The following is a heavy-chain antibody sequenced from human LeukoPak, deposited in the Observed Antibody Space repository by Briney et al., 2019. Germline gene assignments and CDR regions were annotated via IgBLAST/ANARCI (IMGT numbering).Heavy chain of an antibody. Sequence: GRSLRLSCAASGFTFDDYAMHWVRQAPGKGLEWVSGISWNSGSIGYADSVKGRFTISRDNAKNSLYLQMNSLRAEDTAVYYCARDGAGLDFPFDYWGQGTLVTVSS. CDR3: ARDGAGLDFPFDY. V-gene: IGHV3-9*01. J-gene: IGHJ4*02. D-gene: IGHD3-16*01. CDR1: GFTFDDYA. CDR2: ISWNSGSI.